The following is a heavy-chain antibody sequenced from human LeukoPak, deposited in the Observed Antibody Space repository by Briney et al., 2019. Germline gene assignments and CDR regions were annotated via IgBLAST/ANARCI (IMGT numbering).Heavy chain of an antibody. CDR3: AKDTGYVPDAFDI. CDR2: ISGSGGST. Sequence: GGSLRLSCAASGFTFSSYAMSWVRQAPGKGLEWVSSISGSGGSTYYADSVKGRFTISRDNSKNTLYLQMNSLRAEDTAIYYCAKDTGYVPDAFDIWGQGTMVTVSS. CDR1: GFTFSSYA. V-gene: IGHV3-23*01. D-gene: IGHD5-12*01. J-gene: IGHJ3*02.